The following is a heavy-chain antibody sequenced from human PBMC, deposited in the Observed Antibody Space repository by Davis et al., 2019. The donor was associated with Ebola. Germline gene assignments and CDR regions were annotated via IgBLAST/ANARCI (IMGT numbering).Heavy chain of an antibody. CDR1: GYTFTSYY. Sequence: ASVKVSCKASGYTFTSYYMHWVRQAPGQGLEWMGIINPSGGSTSYAQKFQGRVTMTRDTSTSTVYMELSSLRSEDTAVYYCARELIVVVVAANYYGMDVWGQGTTVTVSS. V-gene: IGHV1-46*01. D-gene: IGHD2-15*01. CDR3: ARELIVVVVAANYYGMDV. J-gene: IGHJ6*02. CDR2: INPSGGST.